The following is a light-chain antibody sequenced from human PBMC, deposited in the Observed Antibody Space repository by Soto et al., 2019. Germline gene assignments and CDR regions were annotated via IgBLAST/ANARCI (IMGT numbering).Light chain of an antibody. CDR3: QQYYTNPLT. CDR2: WGF. Sequence: IVMTQSPDSLAVSLGEESTINCKSSQTVSDTSSSKHYLAWYQQKPGQPPRLLIYWGFTRESGVPDRFSGSGSGTEFTLTISGLQAEDVAVYYCQQYYTNPLTFGQGTKVEIK. CDR1: QTVSDTSSSKHY. J-gene: IGKJ1*01. V-gene: IGKV4-1*01.